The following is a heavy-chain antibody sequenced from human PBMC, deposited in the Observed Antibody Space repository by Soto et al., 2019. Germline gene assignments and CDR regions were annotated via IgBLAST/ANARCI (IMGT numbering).Heavy chain of an antibody. J-gene: IGHJ4*02. CDR3: ARDGYCSGGSCKPLDY. Sequence: TSETLSLTCTVSGGSISSYYWSWIRQPPGKGLEWIGYIYYSGSTNYNPSLKSRVTISVDTSKNQFSLKLSSVTAADTAVYYCARDGYCSGGSCKPLDYWGQGTLVTVSS. D-gene: IGHD2-15*01. V-gene: IGHV4-59*01. CDR2: IYYSGST. CDR1: GGSISSYY.